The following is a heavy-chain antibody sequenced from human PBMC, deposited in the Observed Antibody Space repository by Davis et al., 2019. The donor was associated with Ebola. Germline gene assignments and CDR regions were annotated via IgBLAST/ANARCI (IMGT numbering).Heavy chain of an antibody. J-gene: IGHJ4*02. D-gene: IGHD1-26*01. CDR3: ARGGGSSKRTMGY. CDR2: INAGNGNT. CDR1: GYTFTSYA. V-gene: IGHV1-3*01. Sequence: ASVKVSCKASGYTFTSYAMHWVRQAPGQRLEWMGWINAGNGNTKYSQKFQGWVTMTRDTSLSTAYMELSRLRSDDTAVYYCARGGGSSKRTMGYWGQGTLVTVSS.